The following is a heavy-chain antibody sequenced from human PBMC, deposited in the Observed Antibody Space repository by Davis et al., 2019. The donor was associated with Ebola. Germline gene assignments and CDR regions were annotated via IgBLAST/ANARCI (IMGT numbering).Heavy chain of an antibody. Sequence: GSLRLSCAVYGGSFSGYYWSWIRQPPGKGLEWIGEINHSGSTNYNPSLKSRVTISVDTSKNQFSLKLSSVTAADTAVYYCARVVYSSSWYQGFDPWGQGTLVTVSS. CDR3: ARVVYSSSWYQGFDP. V-gene: IGHV4-34*01. CDR1: GGSFSGYY. J-gene: IGHJ5*02. CDR2: INHSGST. D-gene: IGHD6-13*01.